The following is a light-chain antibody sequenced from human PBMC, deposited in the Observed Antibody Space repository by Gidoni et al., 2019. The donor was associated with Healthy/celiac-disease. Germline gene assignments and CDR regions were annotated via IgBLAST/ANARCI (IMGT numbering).Light chain of an antibody. CDR1: QGISSY. V-gene: IGKV1-39*01. J-gene: IGKJ1*01. CDR3: QHSYSTPRT. CDR2: AAS. Sequence: DIQMTQSPSSLSASVGDRVTITCRASQGISSYLNWYQQKPGKAPKLLIYAASSLQSGVPSRFSGSGSGTDFTLTISSLQPEDFATYYCQHSYSTPRTFGQGTKVEIK.